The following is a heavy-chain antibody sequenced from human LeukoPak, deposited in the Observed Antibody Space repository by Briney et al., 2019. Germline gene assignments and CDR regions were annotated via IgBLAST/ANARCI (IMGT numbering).Heavy chain of an antibody. CDR3: ARLDQDYSSNWYFDY. CDR2: ISAYNGNT. CDR1: GYTFTRYD. Sequence: ASVKVSCKASGYTFTRYDITWVRQAPGQGLEWMGWISAYNGNTNYAQNLQGRVTMTTDTSTSTAYMELRSLRSDDTAVYYCARLDQDYSSNWYFDYWGQGTLVTVSS. J-gene: IGHJ4*02. V-gene: IGHV1-18*01. D-gene: IGHD6-13*01.